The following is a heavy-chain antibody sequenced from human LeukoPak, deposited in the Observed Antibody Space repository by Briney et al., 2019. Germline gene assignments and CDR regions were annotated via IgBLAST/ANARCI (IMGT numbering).Heavy chain of an antibody. D-gene: IGHD3-10*01. J-gene: IGHJ4*02. CDR2: INHSGST. Sequence: PSETLSLTCAVYGGSFSGYYWSWIRQPPGKGLEWIGEINHSGSTNYNPSPKSRVTISVDTSKKQFSLKLSSVTAADTAVYYCARETPYGSGSYPFDYWGQGILVTVSS. CDR3: ARETPYGSGSYPFDY. V-gene: IGHV4-34*01. CDR1: GGSFSGYY.